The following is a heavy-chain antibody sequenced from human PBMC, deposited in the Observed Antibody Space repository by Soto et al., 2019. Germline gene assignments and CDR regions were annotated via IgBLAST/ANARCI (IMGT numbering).Heavy chain of an antibody. CDR2: ISAYNGNT. CDR1: GYTFTSYG. CDR3: AREGQWLVNYYFDY. Sequence: GASVKVSCKASGYTFTSYGISWVRQAPGQGLEWMGWISAYNGNTNYAQKLQGRVTMATDTSTSTAYMELRSLRSDDTAVYYCAREGQWLVNYYFDYWGQGTLVTVSS. D-gene: IGHD6-19*01. V-gene: IGHV1-18*04. J-gene: IGHJ4*02.